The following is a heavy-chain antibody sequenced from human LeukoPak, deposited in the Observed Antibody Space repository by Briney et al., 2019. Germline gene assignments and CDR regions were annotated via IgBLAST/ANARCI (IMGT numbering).Heavy chain of an antibody. CDR2: INHSGST. D-gene: IGHD5-18*01. CDR1: GESFSGYY. CDR3: ARGATLPPVDTAMVNNWFDP. V-gene: IGHV4-34*01. J-gene: IGHJ5*02. Sequence: SETLSLTCAVYGESFSGYYWSWIRQPPGKGLEWIGEINHSGSTDYNPSLKSRVTISVDTSKNQFSLKLSSVTAADTAVYYCARGATLPPVDTAMVNNWFDPWGQGTLVTVSS.